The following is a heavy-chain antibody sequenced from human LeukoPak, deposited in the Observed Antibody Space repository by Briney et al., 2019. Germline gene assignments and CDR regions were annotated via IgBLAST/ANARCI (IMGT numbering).Heavy chain of an antibody. D-gene: IGHD1-26*01. CDR2: ISYDGSNK. V-gene: IGHV3-30*18. J-gene: IGHJ3*02. CDR3: AKDGGSYYGGAFDI. CDR1: GFTFRTYG. Sequence: GGSLRLSCAASGFTFRTYGMHWVRQAPGKGLEWVALISYDGSNKYFTDSVKGRFTISRDNSKNTLYLQMNSLRAEDTAVYYCAKDGGSYYGGAFDIWGQGTMVTVSS.